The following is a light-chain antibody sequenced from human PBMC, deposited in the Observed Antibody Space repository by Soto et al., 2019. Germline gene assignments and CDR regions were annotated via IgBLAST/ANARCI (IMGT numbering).Light chain of an antibody. CDR2: GAS. CDR1: QSVSNNY. V-gene: IGKV3-20*01. J-gene: IGKJ4*02. Sequence: EIALTQSPGTLSLSPGERATLSCRASQSVSNNYLAWYQQKPGQAPRLLIYGASNRATGIPDRFSGSGSGTDFTLTISRLESEDVAVYFCQQYGSSGTFGEGTKVVIK. CDR3: QQYGSSGT.